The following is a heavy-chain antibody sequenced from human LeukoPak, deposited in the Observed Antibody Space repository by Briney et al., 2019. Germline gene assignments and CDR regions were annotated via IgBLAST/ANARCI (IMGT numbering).Heavy chain of an antibody. Sequence: GGSLILSCAASGFTFSSYSMNWVRQAPGKGLEWVSSISSSSSYIYYADSVKGRFTISRDNAKNSLYLQMNSLRAEDTAVYYCAREIAVAGTGVDYWGQGTLVTVSS. CDR1: GFTFSSYS. V-gene: IGHV3-21*01. J-gene: IGHJ4*02. D-gene: IGHD6-19*01. CDR3: AREIAVAGTGVDY. CDR2: ISSSSSYI.